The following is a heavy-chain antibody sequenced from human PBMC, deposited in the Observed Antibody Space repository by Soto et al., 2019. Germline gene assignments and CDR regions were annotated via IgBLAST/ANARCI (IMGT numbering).Heavy chain of an antibody. CDR2: INHSGST. J-gene: IGHJ6*02. Sequence: SKTLSLTCAVYGGSFSGYYWSWIRQPPGKGLEWIGEINHSGSTNYNPSLKSRVTISVDTSKNQFSLKLSSVTAADTAVYYCARNYDFWSGYYGNYYYYGMDVWGQGTTVTVSS. CDR3: ARNYDFWSGYYGNYYYYGMDV. D-gene: IGHD3-3*01. V-gene: IGHV4-34*01. CDR1: GGSFSGYY.